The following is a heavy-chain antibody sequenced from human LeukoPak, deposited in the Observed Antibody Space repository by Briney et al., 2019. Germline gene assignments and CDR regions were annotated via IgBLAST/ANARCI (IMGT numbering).Heavy chain of an antibody. CDR2: VYYSGSA. CDR1: SGSISSYY. CDR3: ARLRRDSSSWTYYFDY. J-gene: IGHJ4*02. V-gene: IGHV4-59*08. Sequence: PSETLSLTCTVSSGSISSYYWSWIRQPPGKGLEWIGYVYYSGSANYNPSLKSRVTISVDTSKNQFSLKLSSVTAADTAVYYCARLRRDSSSWTYYFDYWGQGTLVTVSS. D-gene: IGHD6-13*01.